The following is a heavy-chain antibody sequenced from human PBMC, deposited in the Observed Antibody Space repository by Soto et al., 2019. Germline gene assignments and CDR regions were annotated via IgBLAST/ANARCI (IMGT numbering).Heavy chain of an antibody. CDR3: ARGGGIAAPGPNWFDP. D-gene: IGHD6-13*01. V-gene: IGHV1-2*02. CDR2: INPNRGGT. J-gene: IGHJ5*02. Sequence: ASVKVSCKASGYSLSGYYLHWVRQAPGQGPEWMGWINPNRGGTKYVQKFQGRVTMTRDTSISTVNLELSRLRSDDTAVYYGARGGGIAAPGPNWFDPWGQGTLVTVSS. CDR1: GYSLSGYY.